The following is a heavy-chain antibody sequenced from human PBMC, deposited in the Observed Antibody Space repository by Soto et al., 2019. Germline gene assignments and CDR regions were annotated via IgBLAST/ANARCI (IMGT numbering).Heavy chain of an antibody. D-gene: IGHD2-21*01. CDR2: ITPAFGTT. Sequence: QVHLVQSGAEVKKPGSSVKISCRASGSTFSKRSITWVRQAPGQGFEWMGGITPAFGTTNFARKFQGRLTITADEPTTTAYLELSSLTSEDPAVYHCATWAGLVTYRGFIGPLDLWGQGNLVTVSS. CDR1: GSTFSKRS. CDR3: ATWAGLVTYRGFIGPLDL. V-gene: IGHV1-69*01. J-gene: IGHJ4*02.